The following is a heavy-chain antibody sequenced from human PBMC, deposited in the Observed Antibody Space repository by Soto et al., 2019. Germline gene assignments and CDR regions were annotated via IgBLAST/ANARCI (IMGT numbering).Heavy chain of an antibody. V-gene: IGHV4-31*03. Sequence: TSEILSLTCTVSGGSISRGGYYWSWIRQHPGKGLEWIGYIYYSGSTHYNPSLKSRVTISVDTSKNQFSLKLSSVTAADTAVYYCARERLGRSSQSHGYYYYYMDVWGKGTTVPVSS. CDR1: GGSISRGGYY. CDR2: IYYSGST. J-gene: IGHJ6*03. D-gene: IGHD6-6*01. CDR3: ARERLGRSSQSHGYYYYYMDV.